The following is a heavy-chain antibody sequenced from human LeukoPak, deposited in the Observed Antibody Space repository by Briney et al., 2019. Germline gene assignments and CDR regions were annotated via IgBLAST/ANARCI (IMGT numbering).Heavy chain of an antibody. V-gene: IGHV3-30*02. CDR1: GFTFSSYG. Sequence: GGSLRLSCAASGFTFSSYGMHWVRQAPGKGLEWVAFIRYDGSNKYYADSVKGRFTISRDNSKNTLYLQMNSLRAEDTAVYYCAKDMRGYCSGGSCYRLNSWGQGTLVTVSS. CDR3: AKDMRGYCSGGSCYRLNS. CDR2: IRYDGSNK. D-gene: IGHD2-15*01. J-gene: IGHJ4*02.